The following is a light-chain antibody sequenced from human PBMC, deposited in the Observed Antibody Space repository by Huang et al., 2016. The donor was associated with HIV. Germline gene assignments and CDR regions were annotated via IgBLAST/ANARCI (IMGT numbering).Light chain of an antibody. V-gene: IGKV1-8*01. CDR2: AAS. Sequence: IRMTQSPSSLSASTGDRVTITCRANQDINNFLAWYQQRPGSVPQRLIYAASTLQSGVPSRFSGNGSVTYFTLTIGCLHSEDVATYYCQQYDIHPLTFGPGTRVDIK. CDR3: QQYDIHPLT. J-gene: IGKJ3*01. CDR1: QDINNF.